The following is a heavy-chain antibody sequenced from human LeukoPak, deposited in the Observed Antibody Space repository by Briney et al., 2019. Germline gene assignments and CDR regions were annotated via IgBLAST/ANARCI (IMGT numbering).Heavy chain of an antibody. CDR3: ARSDGYGLVDI. Sequence: SETLSLTCAVYGGSFSGYYWSWIRQPPGKGLEWIGGINHSGSTNYNPSLKSRVTISVDTSKNHFSLTLSSVTAADTAVYYCARSDGYGLVDIWGQGTMVTVSS. J-gene: IGHJ3*02. CDR2: INHSGST. D-gene: IGHD3-10*01. CDR1: GGSFSGYY. V-gene: IGHV4-34*01.